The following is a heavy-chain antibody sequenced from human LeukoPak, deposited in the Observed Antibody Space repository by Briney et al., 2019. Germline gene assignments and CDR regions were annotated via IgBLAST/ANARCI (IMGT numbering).Heavy chain of an antibody. J-gene: IGHJ3*02. D-gene: IGHD5-24*01. CDR3: ARIGPNYRHDAFDI. CDR1: GGTFSSYA. V-gene: IGHV1-69*05. Sequence: SVKVSCKASGGTFSSYAISWVRQAPGQGLEWMGGIIPIFGTANYAQKFQGRVTITTDESTSTAYMELSSLRSEDTAVYYCARIGPNYRHDAFDIWGQGTMVTVSS. CDR2: IIPIFGTA.